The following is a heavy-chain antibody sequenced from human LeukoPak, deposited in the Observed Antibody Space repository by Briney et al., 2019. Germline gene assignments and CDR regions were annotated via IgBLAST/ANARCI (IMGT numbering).Heavy chain of an antibody. V-gene: IGHV4-38-2*02. CDR2: IYHSGST. CDR1: GYSISSGYY. J-gene: IGHJ4*02. CDR3: ARLDCSSTSCYPRGWIAVGDYFDY. D-gene: IGHD2-2*01. Sequence: SETLSLTCTVSGYSISSGYYWGWIRQPPGKGLEWIGSIYHSGSTYYNPSLKSRVTISVDTSKNQFSLKLSSVTAADTAVYYCARLDCSSTSCYPRGWIAVGDYFDYWGQGTLATVSS.